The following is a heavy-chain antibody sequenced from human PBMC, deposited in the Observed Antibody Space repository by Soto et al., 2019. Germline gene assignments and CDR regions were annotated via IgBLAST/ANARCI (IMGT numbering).Heavy chain of an antibody. Sequence: AAVKVSCEASRYTFTSYDIFWVRQSPGQGLEWMGWIKPDSGDTHYAQNFQGRVTMTRDTSISTAYMELNNLVSDDTAVYYCARRSSTYLNEVIYDPWGQGTLVTVSS. CDR2: IKPDSGDT. V-gene: IGHV1-2*02. CDR3: ARRSSTYLNEVIYDP. CDR1: RYTFTSYD. J-gene: IGHJ5*02. D-gene: IGHD2-2*01.